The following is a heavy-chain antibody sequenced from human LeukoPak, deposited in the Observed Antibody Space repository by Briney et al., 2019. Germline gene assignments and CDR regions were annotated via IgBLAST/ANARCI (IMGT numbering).Heavy chain of an antibody. D-gene: IGHD3-16*02. CDR3: ASSTAVVKAKKFQE. CDR1: AYSVSRGYY. Sequence: SQTLSLTSDVSAYSVSRGYYWGWIRQPPGKGLEWIGTIYHSGDIHYNPSLKSRVTISVDPSNNQISLRLTSVSAADTAMYFCASSTAVVKAKKFQEWGQGTLVSVSS. V-gene: IGHV4-38-2*01. CDR2: IYHSGDI. J-gene: IGHJ1*01.